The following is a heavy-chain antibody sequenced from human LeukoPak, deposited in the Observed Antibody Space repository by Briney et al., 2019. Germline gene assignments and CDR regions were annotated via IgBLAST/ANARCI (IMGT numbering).Heavy chain of an antibody. V-gene: IGHV3-30-3*01. CDR1: GFTFSSYA. CDR3: ARDFDY. CDR2: ISYDGSNK. J-gene: IGHJ4*02. Sequence: GGSLRLSCTASGFTFSSYAMSWVRQAPGKGLEWVAVISYDGSNKYYADSVKGRFTISRDNSKNTLYLQMNSLRAEDTAVYYCARDFDYWGQGTLVTVSS.